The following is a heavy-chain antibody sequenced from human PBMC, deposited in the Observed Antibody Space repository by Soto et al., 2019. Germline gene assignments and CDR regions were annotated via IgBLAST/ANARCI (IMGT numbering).Heavy chain of an antibody. J-gene: IGHJ6*02. CDR2: ISAYNGNT. CDR1: GYTFTSYG. Sequence: ASVKVSCKASGYTFTSYGISWVRQAPGQGLEWMGWISAYNGNTKYSQKFQGRVTITRDTSASTAYMELSSLRSEDTAVYYCAREAAVPGDYYYCYGMDVWGQGXTVTVSS. V-gene: IGHV1-18*04. CDR3: AREAAVPGDYYYCYGMDV. D-gene: IGHD6-13*01.